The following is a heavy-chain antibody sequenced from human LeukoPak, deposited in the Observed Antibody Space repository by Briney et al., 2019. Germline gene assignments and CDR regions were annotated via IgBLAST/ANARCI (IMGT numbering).Heavy chain of an antibody. CDR2: ISSNGGST. D-gene: IGHD6-13*01. CDR3: ARGGSSSWESWFDP. J-gene: IGHJ5*02. CDR1: GFTFSSYA. Sequence: PGGSLRLSCAASGFTFSSYAMHWVRQAPGKGLEYVSAISSNGGSTYYANSVKGRFTISRDNSKNTLYLQMGSLRTEDMAVYYCARGGSSSWESWFDPWGQGTLVTVSS. V-gene: IGHV3-64*01.